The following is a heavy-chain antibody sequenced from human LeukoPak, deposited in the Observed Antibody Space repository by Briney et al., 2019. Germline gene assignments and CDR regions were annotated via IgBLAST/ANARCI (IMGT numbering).Heavy chain of an antibody. CDR2: IYPGDSDT. CDR3: AREGDGEMATIDNFDY. CDR1: GYSFTSYW. D-gene: IGHD5-24*01. V-gene: IGHV5-51*01. Sequence: GESLKISCKGFGYSFTSYWIGWVRQMPGKGLEWMGIIYPGDSDTRYSPSFQGQVTISADKSISTAYLQWSSLKASDTAMYYCAREGDGEMATIDNFDYWGQGTLVTVSS. J-gene: IGHJ4*02.